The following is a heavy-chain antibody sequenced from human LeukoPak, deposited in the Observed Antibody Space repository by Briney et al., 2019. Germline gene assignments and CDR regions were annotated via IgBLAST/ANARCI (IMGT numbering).Heavy chain of an antibody. CDR2: IYYSGKT. Sequence: KPSETLSLTCTVSGGSISSGSYNWGWIRQPPGKGLEWIGSIYYSGKTYYNPSLKSRVSISLDTSKNQFSLKLSSVTAADTAVYYCARHRSTYDSSGYSPLYYFDYWGQGTLVTVSS. CDR1: GGSISSGSYN. CDR3: ARHRSTYDSSGYSPLYYFDY. J-gene: IGHJ4*02. D-gene: IGHD3-22*01. V-gene: IGHV4-39*01.